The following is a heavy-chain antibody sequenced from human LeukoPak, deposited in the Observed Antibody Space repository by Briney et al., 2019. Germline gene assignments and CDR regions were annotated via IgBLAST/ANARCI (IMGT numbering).Heavy chain of an antibody. CDR3: ARHPLNYYDSSGYFGCFDP. Sequence: ASVKVSCKASGYTFTGYYMHWVRQAPGQGLEWMGWINPNSGGTNYAQKFQGRVTMTRDTSTSTFYMDLSSLRSEDTAVYYCARHPLNYYDSSGYFGCFDPWGQGTLVTVSS. J-gene: IGHJ5*02. CDR1: GYTFTGYY. D-gene: IGHD3-22*01. CDR2: INPNSGGT. V-gene: IGHV1-2*02.